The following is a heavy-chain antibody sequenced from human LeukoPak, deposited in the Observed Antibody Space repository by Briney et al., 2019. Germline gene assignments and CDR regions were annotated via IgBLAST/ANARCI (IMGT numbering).Heavy chain of an antibody. CDR3: AAVLLWSAY. CDR2: IIPIFGTA. D-gene: IGHD3-10*01. V-gene: IGHV1-69*05. CDR1: GYTFTNYY. Sequence: ASVKVSCKASGYTFTNYYMHWVRQAPGQGLEWMGRIIPIFGTANYAQKFQGRVTITTDESTSTAYMELSSLRSEDTAVYYCAAVLLWSAYWGQGTLVTVSS. J-gene: IGHJ4*02.